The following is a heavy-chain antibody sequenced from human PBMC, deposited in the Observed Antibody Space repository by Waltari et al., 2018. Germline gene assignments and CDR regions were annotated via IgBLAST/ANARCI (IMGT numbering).Heavy chain of an antibody. J-gene: IGHJ4*02. CDR3: AKSSSYYYDSSGSDTVDY. D-gene: IGHD3-22*01. Sequence: EVQLLESGGGLVQPGGSLRLSCAASGFTFSSYAMSWVRKAPGKGLEWVSALCGSGGSTYYADSVKGRFTISRDNAKNTLYLQMNSRGAEERAVYYCAKSSSYYYDSSGSDTVDYWGQGTLVTVSS. CDR2: LCGSGGST. V-gene: IGHV3-23*01. CDR1: GFTFSSYA.